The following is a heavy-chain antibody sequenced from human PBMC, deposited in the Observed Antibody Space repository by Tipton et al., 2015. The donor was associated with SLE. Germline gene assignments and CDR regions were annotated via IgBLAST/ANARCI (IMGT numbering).Heavy chain of an antibody. V-gene: IGHV4-59*11. CDR1: GVSMTNHY. CDR3: ATGGAAARPWYFDY. J-gene: IGHJ4*02. CDR2: IHYSGST. Sequence: TLSLTCTVSGVSMTNHYWSWVRQPPGKGLEWIGYIHYSGSTNYNPSLKSRVTILVDTSKNQFSLKLTSVTAADTAVYYCATGGAAARPWYFDYWGQGTLVTVSS. D-gene: IGHD6-6*01.